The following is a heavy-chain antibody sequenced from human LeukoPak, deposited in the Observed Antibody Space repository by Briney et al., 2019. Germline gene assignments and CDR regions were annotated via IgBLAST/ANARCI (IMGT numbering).Heavy chain of an antibody. CDR3: ARWGGTRQFYFDY. Sequence: GGSLRLSRAASGFSLSDYGLHWVRQGPGKGLEWLAVINYDGSNRFYADSVKGRFTISKDSSENTLYLQMNSLRADDTAMYYCARWGGTRQFYFDYWGQGILATVSS. CDR1: GFSLSDYG. D-gene: IGHD3-16*01. CDR2: INYDGSNR. J-gene: IGHJ4*02. V-gene: IGHV3-33*01.